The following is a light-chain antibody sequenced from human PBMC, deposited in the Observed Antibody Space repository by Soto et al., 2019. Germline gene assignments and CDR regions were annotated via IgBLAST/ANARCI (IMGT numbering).Light chain of an antibody. CDR2: AVS. V-gene: IGLV2-14*01. Sequence: QSVLTQPASVSGSPGQSITISCIGTSSDVGACNFVSWYQQHPGKAPKLMIFAVSNRPSGVSNRFSGSKSGTTASLTISGLQAEDEADYYCRSYTTSSTWVFGGGSKVT. J-gene: IGLJ3*02. CDR3: RSYTTSSTWV. CDR1: SSDVGACNF.